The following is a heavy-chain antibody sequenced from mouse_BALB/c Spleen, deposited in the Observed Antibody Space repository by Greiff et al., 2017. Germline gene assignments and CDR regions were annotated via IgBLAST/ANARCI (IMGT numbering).Heavy chain of an antibody. Sequence: EVKLMESGGGLVQPGGSLKLSCAASGFTFSSYGMSWVRQTPDKRLELVATINSNGGSTYYPDSVKGRFTISRDNAKNTLYLQMSSLKSEDTAMYYCAREGYYYGSSPWFAYWGQGTLVTVSA. J-gene: IGHJ3*01. V-gene: IGHV5-6-3*01. CDR2: INSNGGST. D-gene: IGHD1-1*01. CDR1: GFTFSSYG. CDR3: AREGYYYGSSPWFAY.